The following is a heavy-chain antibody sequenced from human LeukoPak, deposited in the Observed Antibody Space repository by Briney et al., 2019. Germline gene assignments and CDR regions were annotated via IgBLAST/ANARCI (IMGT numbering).Heavy chain of an antibody. Sequence: GGSLRLSCAASGFTFSSYAMSWVRQAPGKGLEWVSAISGSGGSTYYADSVKGRFTISRDNSKNTLYLQMNSLRAEDTAVYYCAKDRGTTARSLWYFDLWGRGTLVTVSS. J-gene: IGHJ2*01. V-gene: IGHV3-23*01. CDR2: ISGSGGST. CDR1: GFTFSSYA. CDR3: AKDRGTTARSLWYFDL. D-gene: IGHD1-1*01.